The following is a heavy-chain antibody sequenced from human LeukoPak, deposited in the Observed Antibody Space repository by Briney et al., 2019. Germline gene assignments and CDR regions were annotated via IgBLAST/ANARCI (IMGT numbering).Heavy chain of an antibody. V-gene: IGHV1-2*02. CDR1: GYTFTCYY. D-gene: IGHD1-26*01. J-gene: IGHJ4*02. CDR3: ARDRVGAAYYFDY. Sequence: ASVKVSCKASGYTFTCYYVHWVRQAPGQGLEWMGWINPNSGGTNYAQKFQGRVTMTRDTSISTAYMELSRLRSDDTAVYYCARDRVGAAYYFDYWGQGTLVTVSS. CDR2: INPNSGGT.